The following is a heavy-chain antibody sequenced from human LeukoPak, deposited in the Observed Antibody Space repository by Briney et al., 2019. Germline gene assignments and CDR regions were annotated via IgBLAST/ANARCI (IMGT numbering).Heavy chain of an antibody. V-gene: IGHV3-53*01. Sequence: TGGSLRLSCAASGFTVSSNYMSWVRQAPGKGLEWVSVIYSGGSTYYADSVKGRFTISRDNSKTTLYLQMNSLSAEDTAVYYCARGSYYGSGSWYYFDYWGQGTLVTVSS. CDR3: ARGSYYGSGSWYYFDY. CDR2: IYSGGST. CDR1: GFTVSSNY. D-gene: IGHD3-10*01. J-gene: IGHJ4*02.